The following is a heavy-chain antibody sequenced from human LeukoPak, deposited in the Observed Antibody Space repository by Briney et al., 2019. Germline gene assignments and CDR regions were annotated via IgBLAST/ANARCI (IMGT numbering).Heavy chain of an antibody. D-gene: IGHD4-23*01. Sequence: GSLRLSCAASGFTFSSYWMHWVRQAPGKGLVWVSRINSDGSSTSYADSVKGRFTISRDNAKNTLYLQMNSLRAEDTAVYYCATSDRYGGNSDSLDYWGQGTLVTVSS. J-gene: IGHJ4*02. CDR1: GFTFSSYW. CDR3: ATSDRYGGNSDSLDY. CDR2: INSDGSST. V-gene: IGHV3-74*01.